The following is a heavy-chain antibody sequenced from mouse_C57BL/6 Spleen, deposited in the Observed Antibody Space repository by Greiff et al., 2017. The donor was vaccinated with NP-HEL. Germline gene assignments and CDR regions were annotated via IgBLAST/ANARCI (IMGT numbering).Heavy chain of an antibody. J-gene: IGHJ4*01. Sequence: VQLQQSGPELVKPGASVKISCKASGYAFSSSWMNWVKQRPGKGLEWIGRIYPGDGDTNYNGKFKGKATLTADKSSSTAYMQLSSLTSEDSAVYFCARSSYQGGAMDYWGQGTSVTVSS. CDR3: ARSSYQGGAMDY. CDR1: GYAFSSSW. CDR2: IYPGDGDT. D-gene: IGHD2-10*01. V-gene: IGHV1-82*01.